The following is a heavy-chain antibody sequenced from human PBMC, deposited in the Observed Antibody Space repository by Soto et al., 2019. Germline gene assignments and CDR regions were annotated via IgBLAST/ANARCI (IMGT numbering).Heavy chain of an antibody. V-gene: IGHV4-34*01. D-gene: IGHD6-13*01. J-gene: IGHJ6*02. CDR3: ARGPGQQLVLPVLSYYYYGMDV. Sequence: PSETLSLACAVYGRSFRGYYWSWIRQPPGKRLVCMGDIKLSVRTNYNPSLKSRVTLSVDASKNQFSLKLSSVTAADTAVYYCARGPGQQLVLPVLSYYYYGMDVWGQGTTVTVSS. CDR2: IKLSVRT. CDR1: GRSFRGYY.